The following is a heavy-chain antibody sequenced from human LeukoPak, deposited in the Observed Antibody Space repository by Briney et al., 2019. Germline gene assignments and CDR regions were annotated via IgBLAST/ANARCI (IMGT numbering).Heavy chain of an antibody. Sequence: SETLSLTCAVYGGSFSGYNWSWIRQPPGKGLEWIGEINHSGSTNYNPSLKSRVTISVDTSKNQFSLKLSSVTAADTAVYYCARGRMDYYGSGSSKRQFDYWGQGTLVTVSS. CDR3: ARGRMDYYGSGSSKRQFDY. D-gene: IGHD3-10*01. CDR1: GGSFSGYN. J-gene: IGHJ4*02. CDR2: INHSGST. V-gene: IGHV4-34*01.